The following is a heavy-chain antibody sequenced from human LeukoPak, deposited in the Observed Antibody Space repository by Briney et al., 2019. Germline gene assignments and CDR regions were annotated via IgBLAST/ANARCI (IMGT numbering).Heavy chain of an antibody. Sequence: ASVKVSCKTSGYSFNTYDIAWVRQAAGQGPEWMGWMNPNSGNTDYAERFQDRVTFTRNTSITTAYMELSGLKSDDTAFYYCARRRVWSLGSPSGYYFDLWGQGTQVTVSS. CDR3: ARRRVWSLGSPSGYYFDL. V-gene: IGHV1-8*01. J-gene: IGHJ4*02. CDR2: MNPNSGNT. D-gene: IGHD2-15*01. CDR1: GYSFNTYD.